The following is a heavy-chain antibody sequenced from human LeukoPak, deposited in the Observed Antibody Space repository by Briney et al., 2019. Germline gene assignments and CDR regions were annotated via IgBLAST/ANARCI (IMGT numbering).Heavy chain of an antibody. CDR2: ISSSGSTI. D-gene: IGHD3-10*01. J-gene: IGHJ4*02. V-gene: IGHV3-48*03. Sequence: GGSLRLSCAASGFTFSTYEMNWVRQAPGKGLEWVSYISSSGSTIYYADSVKGRFTISRDNAKNSLYLQMNSQRVEDTAVYYCARRGLYFDYWGQGTLVTVSS. CDR1: GFTFSTYE. CDR3: ARRGLYFDY.